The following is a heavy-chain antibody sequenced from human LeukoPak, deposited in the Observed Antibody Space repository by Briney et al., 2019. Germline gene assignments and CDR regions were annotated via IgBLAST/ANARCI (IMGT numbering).Heavy chain of an antibody. J-gene: IGHJ4*02. D-gene: IGHD3-22*01. V-gene: IGHV1-18*01. CDR2: ISAYNGNT. CDR1: GYTFTSYG. Sequence: ASVKVSCKASGYTFTSYGISWVRQAPGQGLEWMGWISAYNGNTNYAQKLQGRDTMTTDTSTSTAYMELRSLRSDDTAVYYCAREAGYYYDSSGYLHFDYWGQGTLVTVSS. CDR3: AREAGYYYDSSGYLHFDY.